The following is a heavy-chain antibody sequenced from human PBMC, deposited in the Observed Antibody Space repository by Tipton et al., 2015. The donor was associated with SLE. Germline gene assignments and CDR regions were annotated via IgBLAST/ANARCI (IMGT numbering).Heavy chain of an antibody. CDR2: ISYDGNNK. CDR1: GFSLSSYS. CDR3: AKDQGPLDY. J-gene: IGHJ4*02. Sequence: SLRLSCEASGFSLSSYSMNWVRQAPGKGLEWVAIISYDGNNKYYADSVKGRFTISRDNSKNTLYLQMNSLRAEDTAVYYCAKDQGPLDYWGQGTLVTVSS. V-gene: IGHV3-30*18.